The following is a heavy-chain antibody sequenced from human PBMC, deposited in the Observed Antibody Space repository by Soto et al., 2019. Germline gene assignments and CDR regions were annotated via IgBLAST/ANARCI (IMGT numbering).Heavy chain of an antibody. J-gene: IGHJ5*02. V-gene: IGHV3-15*01. CDR2: IKSKTDGGTT. CDR3: AAVKAYTSWFDP. Sequence: PGGSLRLSCAASGFTFSNAWMSWVRQAPGKGLEWVGRIKSKTDGGTTDYAAPVKGRFIISRDDSQNTLYVQMNSLKTEDTAVYYCAAVKAYTSWFDPWGQGTLVTVSS. CDR1: GFTFSNAW. D-gene: IGHD4-4*01.